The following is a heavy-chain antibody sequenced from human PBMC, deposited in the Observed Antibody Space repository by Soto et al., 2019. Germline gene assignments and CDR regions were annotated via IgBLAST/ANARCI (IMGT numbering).Heavy chain of an antibody. D-gene: IGHD2-2*01. CDR3: PRHSREEKGWTIRRLDY. CDR1: GYSFTSNW. J-gene: IGHJ4*02. CDR2: INPADSDI. V-gene: IGHV5-51*01. Sequence: GESLKISCEASGYSFTSNWIGWVRQMPGKGLEWMGLINPADSDIKYSPSFQGQVTISADKSISTVYLQWSSLQASDTAMYYCPRHSREEKGWTIRRLDYRGQGTLVTVSS.